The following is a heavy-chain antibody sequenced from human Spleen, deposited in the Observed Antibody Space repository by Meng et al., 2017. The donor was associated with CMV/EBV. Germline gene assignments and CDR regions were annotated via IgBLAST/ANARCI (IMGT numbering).Heavy chain of an antibody. Sequence: SETLSLTCAVSGGSISSTNWSWVRQPPGKGLEWIGEIYHSGSTNYNPSLKSRVTISVDTSKNQFSLKLSSVTAADTAVYYCARDVSGWGNYFDYWGQGTLVTVSS. J-gene: IGHJ4*02. V-gene: IGHV4-4*02. CDR2: IYHSGST. CDR1: GGSISSTNW. CDR3: ARDVSGWGNYFDY. D-gene: IGHD6-19*01.